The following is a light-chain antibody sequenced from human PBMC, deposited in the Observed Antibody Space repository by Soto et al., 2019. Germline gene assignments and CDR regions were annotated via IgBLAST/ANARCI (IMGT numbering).Light chain of an antibody. J-gene: IGKJ2*01. CDR2: GAS. Sequence: VLTQSPGTLSLSPGERATLSCRASQTVNSNYLAWYQQKPGQAPRLLIYGASSRATGIPDRFSGSGSGTDFTLTIIRLEPEDFAVYYCQQYGSSVSYTFGQGTKLEIK. V-gene: IGKV3-20*01. CDR3: QQYGSSVSYT. CDR1: QTVNSNY.